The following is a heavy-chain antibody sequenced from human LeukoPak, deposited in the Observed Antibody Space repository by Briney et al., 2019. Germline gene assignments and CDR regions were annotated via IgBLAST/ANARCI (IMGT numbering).Heavy chain of an antibody. D-gene: IGHD4-17*01. J-gene: IGHJ6*03. Sequence: ASVKVSCKASGYTFTSYGISWVRQAPGQGLEWMGWISAYNGNTNYAQKLQGRVTMTTDTSTSTAYMELRSLRSDDTAVYYCARVDYGDLDYYYYYYMDVWGKGTTVTVSS. CDR3: ARVDYGDLDYYYYYYMDV. V-gene: IGHV1-18*01. CDR2: ISAYNGNT. CDR1: GYTFTSYG.